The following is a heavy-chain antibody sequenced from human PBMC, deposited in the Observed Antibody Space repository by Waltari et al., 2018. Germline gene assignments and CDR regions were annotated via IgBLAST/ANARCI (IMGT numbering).Heavy chain of an antibody. V-gene: IGHV3-48*04. CDR3: ARDGVVGALPFDY. D-gene: IGHD1-26*01. CDR1: GFTFSSYS. CDR2: ISSRSSTI. Sequence: EVQLVESGGGLVQPGGSLRLSWAASGFTFSSYSMNWVRQAPGKGLEWVSYISSRSSTIYYADSVKGRFTISRDNAKNSLYLQMNSLRAEDTAVYYCARDGVVGALPFDYWGQGTLVTVSS. J-gene: IGHJ4*02.